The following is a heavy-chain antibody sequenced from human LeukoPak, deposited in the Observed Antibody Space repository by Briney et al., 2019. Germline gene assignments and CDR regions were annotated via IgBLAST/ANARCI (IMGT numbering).Heavy chain of an antibody. V-gene: IGHV3-23*01. CDR1: GFKFGSYA. J-gene: IGHJ4*02. Sequence: GGSLRLSCAASGFKFGSYAMTWVRQPPGKGLDWASTISFSGGYTYYADSVKGRFTISRDNSKNTLYLQMNSLRVEDTAVYYCANPGLGSGRRDWGQGILVTVSS. CDR2: ISFSGGYT. CDR3: ANPGLGSGRRD. D-gene: IGHD2-15*01.